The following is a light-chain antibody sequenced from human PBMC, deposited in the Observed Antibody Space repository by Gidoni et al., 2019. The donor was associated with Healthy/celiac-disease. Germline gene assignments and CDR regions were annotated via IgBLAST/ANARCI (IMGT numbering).Light chain of an antibody. J-gene: IGKJ4*01. V-gene: IGKV3-11*01. Sequence: EIVLTKSPATLSLSPGERATLSCRASQSVSSYLAWYQQKPGQAHRLLIYDASNRATGIPARFSGSGSGSDFTLTISSLEPEDFAVYYCQQRSNWPPAFGGGTKVEIK. CDR3: QQRSNWPPA. CDR1: QSVSSY. CDR2: DAS.